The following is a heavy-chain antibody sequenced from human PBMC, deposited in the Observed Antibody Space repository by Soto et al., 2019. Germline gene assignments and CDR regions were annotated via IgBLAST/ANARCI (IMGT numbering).Heavy chain of an antibody. V-gene: IGHV1-18*01. Sequence: GASVKVSCKASGYTFTSYGISWVRQAPGQGLEWMGWISAYNGNTNYAQKLQGRVTMTTDTSTSTAYMELRSLRSDDTAVYYCARDMILGGWSVRAFDIWDQGTMVTVS. CDR1: GYTFTSYG. CDR2: ISAYNGNT. J-gene: IGHJ3*02. D-gene: IGHD6-19*01. CDR3: ARDMILGGWSVRAFDI.